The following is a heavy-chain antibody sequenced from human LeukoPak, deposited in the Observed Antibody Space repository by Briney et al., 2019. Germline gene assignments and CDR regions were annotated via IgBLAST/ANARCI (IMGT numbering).Heavy chain of an antibody. Sequence: GGSLRLSCPASGFIFSTYAMSWVRPAPGKVREWVSAISCRGGSTYYADSVKGRFTMSRYNSKNTLYLQMNSLRAEDTAVYYCANHRRTYYYDSSGYSQCFDSWGQGTLVTVSS. CDR3: ANHRRTYYYDSSGYSQCFDS. J-gene: IGHJ4*01. V-gene: IGHV3-23*01. CDR2: ISCRGGST. D-gene: IGHD3-22*01. CDR1: GFIFSTYA.